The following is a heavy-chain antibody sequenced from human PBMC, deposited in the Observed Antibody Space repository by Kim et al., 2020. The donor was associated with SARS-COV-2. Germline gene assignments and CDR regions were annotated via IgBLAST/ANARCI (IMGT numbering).Heavy chain of an antibody. J-gene: IGHJ6*02. CDR2: IYYSGST. Sequence: SETLSLTCTVSGGSISSSSYYWGWLRQPPGKGLEWIGSIYYSGSTYYNPSLKSRVTISGDTSKNQLSLKLSSVTAADTAVYYCESGGLDIVATIGYYYYGMDVWGQGTTVTVSS. CDR1: GGSISSSSYY. CDR3: ESGGLDIVATIGYYYYGMDV. D-gene: IGHD5-12*01. V-gene: IGHV4-39*01.